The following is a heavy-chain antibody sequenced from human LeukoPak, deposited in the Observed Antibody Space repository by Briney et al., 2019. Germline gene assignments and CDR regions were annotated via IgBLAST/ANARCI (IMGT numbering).Heavy chain of an antibody. J-gene: IGHJ4*02. CDR2: INPNSGGT. Sequence: ASVKVSCKASGYTFTGYYMHWVRQAPGQGLEWMGWINPNSGGTNYAQKFQGRVTMTRDTSISMAYMELSRLRSDDTAVYYCARVLTDSSGYYLDYWGQGTLVTVSS. CDR3: ARVLTDSSGYYLDY. CDR1: GYTFTGYY. V-gene: IGHV1-2*02. D-gene: IGHD3-22*01.